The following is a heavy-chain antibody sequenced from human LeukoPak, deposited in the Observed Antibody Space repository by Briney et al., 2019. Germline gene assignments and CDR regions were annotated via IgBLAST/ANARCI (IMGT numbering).Heavy chain of an antibody. D-gene: IGHD2-8*01. V-gene: IGHV3-23*01. J-gene: IGHJ4*02. CDR1: GLTFSSYA. CDR3: ANRPEGRMGSYFDY. Sequence: SGGSLGLSCASSGLTFSSYAMSWVRQAPGKGLEWVSAISGSGSNTYYADSVKGRFTMSRDNAKNTLYLQMNSLRAEDTAVYYCANRPEGRMGSYFDYWGQGTLITVSS. CDR2: ISGSGSNT.